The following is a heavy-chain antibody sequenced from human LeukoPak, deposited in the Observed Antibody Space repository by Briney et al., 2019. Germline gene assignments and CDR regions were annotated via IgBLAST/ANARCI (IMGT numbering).Heavy chain of an antibody. J-gene: IGHJ4*02. Sequence: GGSLRLSCAASGFTFSGYVMSWVRQAPGKGLEWVSAITGSGDSTYYADSVKGRFTISRDNSKNTLYLQMNSLRAEDTAVYYCAKRGPAGAGKSPDYFEYWGQGTLVTVSS. V-gene: IGHV3-23*01. CDR2: ITGSGDST. D-gene: IGHD6-19*01. CDR3: AKRGPAGAGKSPDYFEY. CDR1: GFTFSGYV.